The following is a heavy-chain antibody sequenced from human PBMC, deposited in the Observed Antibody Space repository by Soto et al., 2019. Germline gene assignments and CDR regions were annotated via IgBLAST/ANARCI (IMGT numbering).Heavy chain of an antibody. CDR2: IYHSGST. CDR1: GGSISSSNW. J-gene: IGHJ4*02. V-gene: IGHV4-4*02. D-gene: IGHD3-22*01. Sequence: SETLSLTCAVSGGSISSSNWWSCVRQPPGKGLEWIGEIYHSGSTNYNPSLKSRVTISVDKSKNQFSLKLRSVTAADTAVYYCAKDQDYYDSSGYYYFFPPLGYWGQGTLVTVSS. CDR3: AKDQDYYDSSGYYYFFPPLGY.